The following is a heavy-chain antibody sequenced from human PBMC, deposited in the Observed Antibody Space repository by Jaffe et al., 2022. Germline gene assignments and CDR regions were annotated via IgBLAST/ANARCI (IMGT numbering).Heavy chain of an antibody. V-gene: IGHV3-23*01. CDR3: AKASVWGVYYYYMDV. J-gene: IGHJ6*03. D-gene: IGHD3-10*01. CDR1: GFTFSSYA. Sequence: EVQLLESGGGLVQPGGSLRLSCAASGFTFSSYAMSWVRQAPGKGLDWVSVISGSGGSTYYADSVKGRLIISRDNSKNTLSLQMNGLRAEDTAVYYCAKASVWGVYYYYMDVWGKGTTVTVSS. CDR2: ISGSGGST.